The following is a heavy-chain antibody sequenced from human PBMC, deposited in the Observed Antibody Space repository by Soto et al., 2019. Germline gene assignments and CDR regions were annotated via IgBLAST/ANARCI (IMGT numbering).Heavy chain of an antibody. V-gene: IGHV1-46*01. CDR3: ARQYCTNGVCYDFDY. J-gene: IGHJ4*02. CDR1: GYTFTSYY. D-gene: IGHD2-8*01. Sequence: ASVKVSCKASGYTFTSYYMHWVRQAPGQGLEWMGKINPSGGSASYAQKFQGRVTISVDTSKNQFSLKLSSVTAADTAVYYCARQYCTNGVCYDFDYWGQGTLVTVSS. CDR2: INPSGGSA.